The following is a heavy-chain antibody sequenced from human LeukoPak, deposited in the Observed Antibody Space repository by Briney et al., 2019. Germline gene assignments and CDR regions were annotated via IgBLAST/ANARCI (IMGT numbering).Heavy chain of an antibody. D-gene: IGHD6-25*01. CDR1: GGSISGNY. V-gene: IGHV4-59*08. Sequence: PSETLSLTCTVSGGSISGNYWSWIRQPPGKGLEWIGYIYYSGSTNYNPSLKSRVTISVDTSKNQFSLKLSSVTAADTAIYYCAKIYSGGGASFDYWGQGTLVTVSS. CDR3: AKIYSGGGASFDY. J-gene: IGHJ4*02. CDR2: IYYSGST.